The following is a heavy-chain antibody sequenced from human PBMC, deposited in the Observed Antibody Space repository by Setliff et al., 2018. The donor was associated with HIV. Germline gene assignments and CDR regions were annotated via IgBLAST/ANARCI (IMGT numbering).Heavy chain of an antibody. CDR2: IGGSGGST. J-gene: IGHJ6*02. CDR1: GFSFSSYA. V-gene: IGHV3-23*01. CDR3: AKGLTRMRYYSAMDV. D-gene: IGHD2-8*01. Sequence: GGSLRLSCAANGFSFSSYAMSWVRQAPGKGLEWVPGIGGSGGSTYYADSVKGRFTISRDNSKSTLHLQVSSLRAEDTALYYCAKGLTRMRYYSAMDVWGQGTTVTVSS.